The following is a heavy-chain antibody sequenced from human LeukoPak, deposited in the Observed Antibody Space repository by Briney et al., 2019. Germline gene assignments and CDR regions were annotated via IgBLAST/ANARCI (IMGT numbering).Heavy chain of an antibody. V-gene: IGHV3-11*06. J-gene: IGHJ4*02. Sequence: PGGSLRLSCSASGFTFSDYYMSWIRQAPGRGLEWVSYISSSSSYTDYADSVKGRFTIPRDNAKNSLYLQMNSLRAEDTAVYYCARDKAVWFGEYVGSYYFDYWGQGTLVTVSS. CDR2: ISSSSSYT. CDR3: ARDKAVWFGEYVGSYYFDY. CDR1: GFTFSDYY. D-gene: IGHD3-10*01.